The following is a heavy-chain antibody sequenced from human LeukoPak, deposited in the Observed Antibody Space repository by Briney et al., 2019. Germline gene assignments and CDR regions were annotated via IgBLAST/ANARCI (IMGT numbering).Heavy chain of an antibody. D-gene: IGHD2-21*01. CDR1: GYSFTDYY. V-gene: IGHV1-2*02. CDR2: INPSSGGT. J-gene: IGHJ5*02. Sequence: ASVKVSCKTSGYSFTDYYMHWVRQAPGQGLAWMGWINPSSGGTSSAQKFQGRVTMTRDTSITTVYMEVRWLTSDDTAVYYCARADRLHGGPYLIGPWGQGTLVTVSS. CDR3: ARADRLHGGPYLIGP.